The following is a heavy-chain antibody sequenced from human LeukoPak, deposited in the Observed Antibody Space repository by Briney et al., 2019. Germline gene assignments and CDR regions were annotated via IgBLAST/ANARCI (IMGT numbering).Heavy chain of an antibody. CDR1: GGSISSYY. Sequence: SETLSLTCTVSGGSISSYYWSWIRQPAGKGLEWIGRIYTSGSTNYNPSLKSLKSRVTISVDKSKNQFSLKLSSVTAADTAVYYCARVSGSGWYFDYWGQGTLVTVSS. CDR2: IYTSGST. J-gene: IGHJ4*02. CDR3: ARVSGSGWYFDY. D-gene: IGHD6-19*01. V-gene: IGHV4-4*07.